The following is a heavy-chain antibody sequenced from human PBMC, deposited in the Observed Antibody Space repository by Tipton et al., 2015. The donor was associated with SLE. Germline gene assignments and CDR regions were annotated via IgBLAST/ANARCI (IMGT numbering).Heavy chain of an antibody. J-gene: IGHJ5*02. CDR2: ISHSGST. CDR1: GDSISSDDYY. D-gene: IGHD1-26*01. Sequence: TLSLTCTVSGDSISSDDYYWSWIRQHPGKGLEWIGHISHSGSTHYNPSLRSRITISEETSKNQFSLKLTSVTAADTAVYYCARSLSRKWTLDRWGQGTLVTVSS. CDR3: ARSLSRKWTLDR. V-gene: IGHV4-31*03.